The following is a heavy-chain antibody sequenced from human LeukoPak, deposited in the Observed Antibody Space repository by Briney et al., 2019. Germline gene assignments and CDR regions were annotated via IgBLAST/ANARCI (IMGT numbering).Heavy chain of an antibody. CDR3: AKHHYSSSRDYFDY. V-gene: IGHV3-23*01. CDR1: GVTFGTYA. D-gene: IGHD6-13*01. Sequence: PGGSLRLSCAASGVTFGTYAMTWVRQAPGKGLEWVSVISGSGGSTNYADSVKGRFIISRDNSRNTLFLQMNSLRAEDTAVYYCAKHHYSSSRDYFDYWGQGTLVTVSS. J-gene: IGHJ4*02. CDR2: ISGSGGST.